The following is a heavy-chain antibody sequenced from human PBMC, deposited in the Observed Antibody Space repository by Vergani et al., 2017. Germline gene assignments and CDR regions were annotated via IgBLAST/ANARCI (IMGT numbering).Heavy chain of an antibody. CDR1: GFTFSSYG. V-gene: IGHV3-48*01. CDR2: ISSSRSTI. Sequence: EVQLVESGGGLVQPGGSLRLSCAASGFTFSSYGMNWVRQAPGKGLEWVSYISSSRSTIYYVDSVKGRFTISRDNAKNSLYLQMNSLRAEDTAVYYCARAAYFYDSSVYYSVIDYWGHGTLVTVSS. J-gene: IGHJ4*01. CDR3: ARAAYFYDSSVYYSVIDY. D-gene: IGHD3-22*01.